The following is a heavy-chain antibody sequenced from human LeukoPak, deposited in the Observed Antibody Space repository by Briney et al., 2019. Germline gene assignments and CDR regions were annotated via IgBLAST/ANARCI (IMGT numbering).Heavy chain of an antibody. CDR1: GFTFSSYG. D-gene: IGHD6-19*01. V-gene: IGHV3-30*18. CDR2: ISYDGGNK. J-gene: IGHJ6*02. CDR3: AKDPGYSSGWPPYYYYYGMDV. Sequence: GRSRRLSCAASGFTFSSYGMHGVRQAPGKGLEWVAVISYDGGNKYYADSVKGRFTISRDNSKNTLYLQMNSLRAEDTAVYYCAKDPGYSSGWPPYYYYYGMDVWGQGTTVTVSS.